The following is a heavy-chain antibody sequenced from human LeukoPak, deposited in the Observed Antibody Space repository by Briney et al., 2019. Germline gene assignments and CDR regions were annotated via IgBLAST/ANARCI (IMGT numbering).Heavy chain of an antibody. CDR3: ARGYYDSSGYSVNFDY. CDR1: GYTFTSYD. Sequence: GASVKVSCKASGYTFTSYDINWVRQATGQGLEWVGWMNPNSGNTGYAQKFQGRVTMTRNTSISTAYMELSSLRPEDTAVYYCARGYYDSSGYSVNFDYWGQGTLVTVSS. V-gene: IGHV1-8*01. J-gene: IGHJ4*02. CDR2: MNPNSGNT. D-gene: IGHD3-22*01.